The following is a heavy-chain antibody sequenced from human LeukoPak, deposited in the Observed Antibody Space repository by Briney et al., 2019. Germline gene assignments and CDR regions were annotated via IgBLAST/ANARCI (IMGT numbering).Heavy chain of an antibody. CDR2: INSDGSST. CDR3: VRHWDY. D-gene: IGHD1-26*01. J-gene: IGHJ4*02. V-gene: IGHV3-74*01. CDR1: GFTFSSYW. Sequence: GSLRLSCAASGFTFSSYWMHWVRQAPGKGLVWVSRINSDGSSTSYVDSVKGRFTISRDNAKNSLYLQMNSLRADDTAVYYCVRHWDYWGQGILVTVSS.